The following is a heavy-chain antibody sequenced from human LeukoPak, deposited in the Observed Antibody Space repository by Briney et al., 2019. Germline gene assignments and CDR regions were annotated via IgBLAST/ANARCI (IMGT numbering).Heavy chain of an antibody. Sequence: GPSGKVSCKASGYTFTGYYMHWVRQAHGEWLEYMGRINLIIGGTVYAQKFQGRVTMTRDTSITTAYMELTRLTSDDTAVYYCARYCSSASFYSDYWGQGTLDTLSS. D-gene: IGHD2-2*01. CDR3: ARYCSSASFYSDY. J-gene: IGHJ4*02. V-gene: IGHV1-2*06. CDR2: INLIIGGT. CDR1: GYTFTGYY.